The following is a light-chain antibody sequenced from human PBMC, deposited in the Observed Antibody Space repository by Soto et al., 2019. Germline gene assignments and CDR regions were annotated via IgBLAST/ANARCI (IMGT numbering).Light chain of an antibody. CDR1: QSVNKW. V-gene: IGKV1-5*01. Sequence: DIQMTQSPSTLSASVGDRVTITCRASQSVNKWLAWYQQKPGRAPNLVIYDASTLQTSVTSTFSCSGSGTEFTLTISSLQPDDFGTYYCQQYQSWPYTFGQGTKLEIK. J-gene: IGKJ2*01. CDR2: DAS. CDR3: QQYQSWPYT.